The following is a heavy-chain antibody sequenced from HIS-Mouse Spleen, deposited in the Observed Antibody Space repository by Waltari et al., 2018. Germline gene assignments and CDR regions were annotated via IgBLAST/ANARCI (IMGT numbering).Heavy chain of an antibody. CDR3: AREIPYSSSWYDWYFDL. CDR1: GGSISSSSYY. J-gene: IGHJ2*01. V-gene: IGHV4-39*07. CDR2: IYYSGIN. Sequence: QLQLQESGPGLVKPSETLSLTCTVSGGSISSSSYYWGWIRQPPGTGLEWIGSIYYSGINYYNPSLKSRVTISVDTSKNQFSLKLSSVTAADTAVYYCAREIPYSSSWYDWYFDLWGRGTLVTVSS. D-gene: IGHD6-13*01.